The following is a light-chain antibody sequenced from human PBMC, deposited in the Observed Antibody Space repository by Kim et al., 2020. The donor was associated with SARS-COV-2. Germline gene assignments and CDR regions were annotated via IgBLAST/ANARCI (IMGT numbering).Light chain of an antibody. V-gene: IGKV3-20*01. CDR2: GAS. J-gene: IGKJ2*01. Sequence: PGEGAAPSCRASQPIGGTYLAWYRQKPGQAPRLLIFGASARASGTPDRFRGSGSGTDFALTISRLEPEDFAIYYCQVYETSPPAYTFGRGTKLEI. CDR1: QPIGGTY. CDR3: QVYETSPPAYT.